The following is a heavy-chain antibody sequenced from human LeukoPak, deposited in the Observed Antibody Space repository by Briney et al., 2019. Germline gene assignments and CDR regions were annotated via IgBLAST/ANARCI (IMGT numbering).Heavy chain of an antibody. CDR3: ARRSGVIAAVMDAFDI. J-gene: IGHJ3*02. D-gene: IGHD6-13*01. Sequence: GESLKISCKGSGYTFSNYWIAWVHQMPGKGLEWMGIVFPGDSDASYSPSFQGQVTISADKSISTAYLQWSSLKASDTAMYYCARRSGVIAAVMDAFDIWGQGTMVTVSS. CDR1: GYTFSNYW. V-gene: IGHV5-51*07. CDR2: VFPGDSDA.